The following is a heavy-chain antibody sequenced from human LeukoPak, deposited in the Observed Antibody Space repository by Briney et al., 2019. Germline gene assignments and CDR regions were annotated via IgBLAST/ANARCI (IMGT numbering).Heavy chain of an antibody. CDR3: ARRGVYSGSWFDY. V-gene: IGHV4-39*01. J-gene: IGHJ4*02. Sequence: PSETLSLTCTVSGGSISSNTYYWDWIRQPPGKGLEWIGNIYYSGSTYYNPSPKSRVTISVDTSSNQFSLKLTSVTAADTAVYYCARRGVYSGSWFDYWGQGTLVTVSS. CDR1: GGSISSNTYY. D-gene: IGHD6-13*01. CDR2: IYYSGST.